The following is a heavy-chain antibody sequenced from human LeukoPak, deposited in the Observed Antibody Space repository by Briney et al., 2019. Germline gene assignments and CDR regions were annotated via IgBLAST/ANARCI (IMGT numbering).Heavy chain of an antibody. CDR3: AGDPPTSDSDAFEI. CDR2: INPNSGDT. CDR1: GYTFTGYF. J-gene: IGHJ3*02. V-gene: IGHV1-2*02. Sequence: ASVKVSCKASGYTFTGYFIHWVRQAPGQGLEWMGWINPNSGDTNYAQKFQGRVTMTRDTSISTAYMEVSSLRSDDTAVYYCAGDPPTSDSDAFEIWGQGTMVTVSS. D-gene: IGHD2-21*01.